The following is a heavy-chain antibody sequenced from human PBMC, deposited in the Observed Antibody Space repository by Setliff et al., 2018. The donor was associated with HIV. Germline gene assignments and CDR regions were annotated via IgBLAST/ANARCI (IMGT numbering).Heavy chain of an antibody. CDR1: GYTFTDYY. J-gene: IGHJ4*02. Sequence: ASVKVSCKASGYTFTDYYMHWVQQAPGKGLEWMGRVDPEDGETIYAKKFQGRVTITADTSTDTAYMELSSLRSEDTAVYYCATAPTMKVVYSGFWGQGTLVTVSS. D-gene: IGHD3-22*01. CDR3: ATAPTMKVVYSGF. CDR2: VDPEDGET. V-gene: IGHV1-69-2*01.